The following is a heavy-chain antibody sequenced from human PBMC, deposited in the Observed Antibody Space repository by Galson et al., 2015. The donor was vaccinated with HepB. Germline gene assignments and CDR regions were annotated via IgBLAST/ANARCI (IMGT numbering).Heavy chain of an antibody. D-gene: IGHD5-18*01. J-gene: IGHJ4*02. Sequence: SLRLSCAASRLTLSSYAMTWVRQAPGKGLEWVSSISGTAGTTHYADSVKGRFTISRDNFKNTFYLQMNSLRAEDTAVYYCAKSQRGYTSAIDFDFWGQGTLVTVSS. CDR1: RLTLSSYA. CDR2: ISGTAGTT. CDR3: AKSQRGYTSAIDFDF. V-gene: IGHV3-23*01.